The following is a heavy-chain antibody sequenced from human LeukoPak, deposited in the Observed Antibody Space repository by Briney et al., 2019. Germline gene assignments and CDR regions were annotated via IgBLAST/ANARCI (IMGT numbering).Heavy chain of an antibody. Sequence: SETLSLTCTVSGGSISSYYWSWIRQPAGKGLEWIGRIYTSGSTNYNPSLKSRVTMSVDTSKNQFSLKLSSVIAADTAVYCCAGSGSFPTLLDYWGQGTLVTVSS. D-gene: IGHD3-10*01. CDR3: AGSGSFPTLLDY. CDR1: GGSISSYY. J-gene: IGHJ4*02. CDR2: IYTSGST. V-gene: IGHV4-4*07.